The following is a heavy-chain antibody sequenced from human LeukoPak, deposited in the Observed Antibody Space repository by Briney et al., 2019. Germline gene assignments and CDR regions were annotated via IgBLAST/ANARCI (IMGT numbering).Heavy chain of an antibody. CDR2: IRYDGSNK. J-gene: IGHJ6*03. Sequence: GGSLRLSCAASGFTFSSYGMHWVRQAPGKGLEWVAFIRYDGSNKYYADSVKGRFTISRDNSKNTLYLQMNSLRAEDTAVYYCASGPGSPCSSTSCSDSYYYYYYMDVWGKGTTVTVSS. V-gene: IGHV3-30*02. CDR1: GFTFSSYG. CDR3: ASGPGSPCSSTSCSDSYYYYYYMDV. D-gene: IGHD2-2*01.